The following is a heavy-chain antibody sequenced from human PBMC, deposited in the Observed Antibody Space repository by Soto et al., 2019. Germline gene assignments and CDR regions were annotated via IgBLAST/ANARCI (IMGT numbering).Heavy chain of an antibody. J-gene: IGHJ6*02. CDR3: ARHGFGPLPGLVDV. V-gene: IGHV4-59*08. D-gene: IGHD3-10*01. Sequence: QVQLQESGPGLVKPSETLSLTCTVSGGSITNYYCSWFRQPPGKGLEWIGYINYDGYSAYNLSLKRRVTLSMDASKTQFSLMLESVTATDPAVYYCARHGFGPLPGLVDVWGPGTTVIVSS. CDR2: INYDGYS. CDR1: GGSITNYY.